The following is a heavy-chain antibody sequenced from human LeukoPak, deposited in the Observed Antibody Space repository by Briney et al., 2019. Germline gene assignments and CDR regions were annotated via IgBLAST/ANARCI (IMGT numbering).Heavy chain of an antibody. CDR1: GGSISSYY. CDR3: AREGSSSSWDY. V-gene: IGHV4-59*01. J-gene: IGHJ4*02. Sequence: SETLSLTCTVSGGSISSYYWSWIRQPPGKGLEWIGYIYYSGSTNYNPSLKSRVTISVDTSKNQFSLKLSSVTAADTAVYYCAREGSSSSWDYWGQGILVTVSS. D-gene: IGHD6-13*01. CDR2: IYYSGST.